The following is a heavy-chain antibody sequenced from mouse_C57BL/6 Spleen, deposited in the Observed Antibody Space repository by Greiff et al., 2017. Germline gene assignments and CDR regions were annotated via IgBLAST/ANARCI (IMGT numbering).Heavy chain of an antibody. CDR3: ARGYGNYVPAWFAY. CDR2: ISSGSSTI. D-gene: IGHD2-1*01. J-gene: IGHJ3*01. Sequence: EVQGVESGGGLVKPGGSLKLSCAASGFTFSDYGMHWVRQAPEKGLEWVAYISSGSSTIYYADTVKGRFTISRDNAKNTLFLQMTSLRSEDTAMYYCARGYGNYVPAWFAYWGQGTLVTVSA. CDR1: GFTFSDYG. V-gene: IGHV5-17*01.